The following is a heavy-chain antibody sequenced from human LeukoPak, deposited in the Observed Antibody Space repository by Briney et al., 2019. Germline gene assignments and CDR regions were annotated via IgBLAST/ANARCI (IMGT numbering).Heavy chain of an antibody. J-gene: IGHJ4*02. Sequence: GGSLRLSRAASEFTFSNAWMSWVRQAPGKGLEWVGHIRSNTDGGTTDCAAPVKGRFIISRDDSKNTLYLQMNSLKPDDTAVYYCTTGGSYFDYWGKGTLVTVSS. V-gene: IGHV3-15*01. CDR3: TTGGSYFDY. CDR1: EFTFSNAW. CDR2: IRSNTDGGTT. D-gene: IGHD1-26*01.